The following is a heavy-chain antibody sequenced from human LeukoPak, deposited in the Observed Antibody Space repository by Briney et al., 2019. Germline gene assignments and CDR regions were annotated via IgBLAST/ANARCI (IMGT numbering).Heavy chain of an antibody. J-gene: IGHJ6*03. CDR1: GFTFSNFW. CDR3: AREGHVLRFLEWLPNYMDV. V-gene: IGHV3-7*03. D-gene: IGHD3-3*01. CDR2: INPDGSAK. Sequence: GGSLRLSCAASGFTFSNFWMSWVRQAPGKGLEWVANINPDGSAKYYVDSVKGRFTISRDNAKNSLYLQMNSLRAEDTALYYCAREGHVLRFLEWLPNYMDVWGKGTTVTVSS.